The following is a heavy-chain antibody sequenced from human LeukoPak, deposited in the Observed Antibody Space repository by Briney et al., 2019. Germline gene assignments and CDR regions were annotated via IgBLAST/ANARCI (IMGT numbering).Heavy chain of an antibody. J-gene: IGHJ4*02. CDR1: GFTFSSYS. V-gene: IGHV3-48*04. D-gene: IGHD5-18*01. CDR3: ARLGTQLWLTYFDY. Sequence: GGSLRLSCAASGFTFSSYSMNWVRQAPGKGLEWISYISSSGSTIYYADSVKGRFTISRDNAKNSLYLQMNSLRAEDTAVYYCARLGTQLWLTYFDYWGQGTLVTVSS. CDR2: ISSSGSTI.